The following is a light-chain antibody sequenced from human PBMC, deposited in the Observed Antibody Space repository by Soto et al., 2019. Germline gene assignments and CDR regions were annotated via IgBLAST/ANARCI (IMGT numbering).Light chain of an antibody. CDR3: AAWDDSLSARVV. V-gene: IGLV1-47*01. CDR1: SSNIGSNY. CDR2: RNN. Sequence: QAVVTQPPSASGTPGQRVTISCSGSSSNIGSNYVYWYQQLPGTAPKLLIYRNNQRPSGVPDRFSGPKSGTSASLAISGLRSEDEADYYCAAWDDSLSARVVFGGGTKLTVL. J-gene: IGLJ2*01.